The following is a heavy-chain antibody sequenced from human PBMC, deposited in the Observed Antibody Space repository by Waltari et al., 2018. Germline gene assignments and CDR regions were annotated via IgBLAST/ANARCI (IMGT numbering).Heavy chain of an antibody. CDR1: GFTFKTAW. J-gene: IGHJ6*02. CDR3: NTDPGSGTYFPGYGMDV. CDR2: IKSKNNGETT. D-gene: IGHD3-10*01. Sequence: EVQLVESGGGLVKPGESLRLSCAASGFTFKTAWMSWVRQAPGKGGEWVDRIKSKNNGETTDYAAPMKGRFTISRDDSKDTLYLQMNGLKTEDTAVYYCNTDPGSGTYFPGYGMDVWGQGTTVSVFS. V-gene: IGHV3-15*01.